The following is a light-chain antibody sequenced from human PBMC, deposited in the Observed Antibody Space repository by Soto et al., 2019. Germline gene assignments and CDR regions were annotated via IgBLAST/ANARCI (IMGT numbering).Light chain of an antibody. Sequence: EIVLTQSPATLSLSPGEGATLSSRASQSINTYLAWYQQKPGQAPRLLIYDASNRATGIPARFSGSGSGTDFTLTISSLEPEDFAVYYCQQRSNWPITFGQGTRLEIK. J-gene: IGKJ5*01. CDR2: DAS. V-gene: IGKV3-11*01. CDR3: QQRSNWPIT. CDR1: QSINTY.